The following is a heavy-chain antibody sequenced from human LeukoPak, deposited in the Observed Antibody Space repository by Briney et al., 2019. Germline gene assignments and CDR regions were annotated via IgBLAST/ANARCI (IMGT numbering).Heavy chain of an antibody. CDR1: GFTFTNYA. V-gene: IGHV3-23*01. D-gene: IGHD4-23*01. J-gene: IGHJ4*02. Sequence: GGSLRLSCAASGFTFTNYAMSWVRQAPGKGLEWVSTISGSGGSTYYADSAKGRFTISRDNSRNTLYVQMNSLRAEDTAVYYCAKEKYGGNSVDYWGQGTLVTVSS. CDR3: AKEKYGGNSVDY. CDR2: ISGSGGST.